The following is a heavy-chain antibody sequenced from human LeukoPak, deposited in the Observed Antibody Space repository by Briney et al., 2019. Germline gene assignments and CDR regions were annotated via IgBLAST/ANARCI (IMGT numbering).Heavy chain of an antibody. CDR1: GFTFSSYA. Sequence: PGGSLRLSCAASGFTFSSYAMHWVRQAPGKGLEWVAVISYDGSNKYYADSVKGRFTISRDNSKNTLYLQKNSLRAEDTAVYYCARDVLGYCSGGSCYYYGMDVWGQGTTVTVSS. CDR3: ARDVLGYCSGGSCYYYGMDV. V-gene: IGHV3-30*04. D-gene: IGHD2-15*01. CDR2: ISYDGSNK. J-gene: IGHJ6*02.